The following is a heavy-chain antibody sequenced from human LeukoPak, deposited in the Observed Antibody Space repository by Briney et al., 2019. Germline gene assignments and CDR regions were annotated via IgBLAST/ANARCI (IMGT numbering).Heavy chain of an antibody. CDR2: IKYDGSET. CDR1: GFTFSNYR. Sequence: GGSLRLSCAASGFTFSNYRMNWVRQALGKGLEWVANIKYDGSETYYMDSVTGRFTISRDNAKNSLYLQMNSLRAEDTAVYYCASEEYSRSSYWGQGTLVTVSS. CDR3: ASEEYSRSSY. V-gene: IGHV3-7*03. J-gene: IGHJ4*02. D-gene: IGHD6-6*01.